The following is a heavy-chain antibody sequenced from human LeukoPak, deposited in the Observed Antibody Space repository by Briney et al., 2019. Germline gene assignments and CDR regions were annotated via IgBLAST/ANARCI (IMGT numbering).Heavy chain of an antibody. CDR3: ARLELEQRSWFDP. D-gene: IGHD1/OR15-1a*01. CDR1: GYTFTSYR. Sequence: ASVKVSCKASGYTFTSYRITWVRQAPGQGLEWRGWISAYSGNTIYTQKFQGRLTMTTDTSKTTDYMELRSLRSDDTAVYYCARLELEQRSWFDPWGQGTLVTVSS. V-gene: IGHV1-18*01. J-gene: IGHJ5*02. CDR2: ISAYSGNT.